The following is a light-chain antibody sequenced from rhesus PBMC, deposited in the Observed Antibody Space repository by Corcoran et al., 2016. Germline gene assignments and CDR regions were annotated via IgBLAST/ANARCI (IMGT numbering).Light chain of an antibody. Sequence: DIVLTQSPASLAVSPGQRATITCSASETVSFFGLNLIHWYQQKPGQPPKVLIYQGSNKEPGVPARFSGSGAGTDFTLTINPVEADDAADYYCLQNKNFPWTFGQGTKVEIK. J-gene: IGKJ1*01. V-gene: IGKV7-13*02. CDR2: QGS. CDR3: LQNKNFPWT. CDR1: ETVSFFGLNL.